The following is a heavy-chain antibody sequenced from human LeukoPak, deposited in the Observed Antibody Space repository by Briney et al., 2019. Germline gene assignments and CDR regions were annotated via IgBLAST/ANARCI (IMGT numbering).Heavy chain of an antibody. J-gene: IGHJ6*03. CDR3: ARQILRGSYFYYLDV. V-gene: IGHV3-23*01. Sequence: GGSLRLSXAASGFSFNSFGMSWVRQTPGKGLEWVSSIHSRGDNTHYAHSLEGRFTISSDTWKNTVYLQMNRLRVEDTATYYCARQILRGSYFYYLDVWGTGTPVTVSS. D-gene: IGHD3-10*01. CDR2: IHSRGDNT. CDR1: GFSFNSFG.